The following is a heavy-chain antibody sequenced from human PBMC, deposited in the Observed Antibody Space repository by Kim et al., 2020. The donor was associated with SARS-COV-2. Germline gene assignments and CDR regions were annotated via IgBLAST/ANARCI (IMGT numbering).Heavy chain of an antibody. Sequence: GGSLRLSCAASGFTFDDYTMHWVRQAPGKGLEWVSPISWDGGSTYYADSVKGRFTISRDNSKNSLYLQMNSLRTEDTALYYCAKDKDGGLDYWGQGTLVTVSS. J-gene: IGHJ4*02. CDR1: GFTFDDYT. CDR2: ISWDGGST. D-gene: IGHD2-15*01. V-gene: IGHV3-43*01. CDR3: AKDKDGGLDY.